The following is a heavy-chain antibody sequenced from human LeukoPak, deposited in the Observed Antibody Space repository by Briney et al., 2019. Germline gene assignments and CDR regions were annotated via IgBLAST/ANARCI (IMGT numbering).Heavy chain of an antibody. V-gene: IGHV3-74*01. CDR1: GFNLRDYW. D-gene: IGHD3-3*01. CDR2: LGTDGTYT. J-gene: IGHJ5*02. Sequence: PGGSLRLSFVASGFNLRDYWMHWVRQAPGKGLVGVSRLGTDGTYTNYPDSLKGRFTISIQNAKNTLYLQMDRLRAEDTPCCYLLRDPRKSGKWLDLWGQGTLVSVSS. CDR3: LRDPRKSGKWLDL.